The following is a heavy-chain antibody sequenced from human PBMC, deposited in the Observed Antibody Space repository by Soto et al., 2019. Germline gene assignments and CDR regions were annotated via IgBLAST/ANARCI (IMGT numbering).Heavy chain of an antibody. CDR3: APLVVAGITYYVAS. CDR2: IYWDDDK. V-gene: IGHV2-5*02. D-gene: IGHD3-16*01. CDR1: GFSLSSSGVG. Sequence: QITLKESGPTLVKPTQTLTLTCTFSGFSLSSSGVGVGWIRQPPGKALEWLTFIYWDDDKRYSPSLKSRLTITKDTYKNQVVLTLTTMDPVDTATYYCAPLVVAGITYYVASWGHGTPLPVSS. J-gene: IGHJ5*01.